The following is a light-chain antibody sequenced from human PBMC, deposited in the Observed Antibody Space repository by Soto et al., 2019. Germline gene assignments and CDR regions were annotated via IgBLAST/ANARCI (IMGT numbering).Light chain of an antibody. CDR3: QHLNSYSIFT. CDR2: GAS. Sequence: DIQLTQSPSFLSSSVGDRVTITCRASQGISSYLAWSQQKPGKAPKLLIYGASTLQSGVPSRFSGSGSGTEFTHTSNSLPAEEFATYYCQHLNSYSIFTFGPGTKVDIK. CDR1: QGISSY. V-gene: IGKV1-9*01. J-gene: IGKJ3*01.